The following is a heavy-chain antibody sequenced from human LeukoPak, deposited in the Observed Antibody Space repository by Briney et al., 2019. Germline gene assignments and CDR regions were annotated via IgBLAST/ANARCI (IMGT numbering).Heavy chain of an antibody. D-gene: IGHD3-22*01. CDR2: IYHSGST. CDR3: ARLYYVSRGYYWFDR. J-gene: IGHJ5*02. Sequence: SETLSLTCAVSGGSIISTSFYWGWIRQPPGKGLAWLGSIYHSGSTYDNPSLKSRVTISVDRSKNQFSLKLSSVTAADTAVYYCARLYYVSRGYYWFDRWGQGTLVTVSS. CDR1: GGSIISTSFY. V-gene: IGHV4-39*01.